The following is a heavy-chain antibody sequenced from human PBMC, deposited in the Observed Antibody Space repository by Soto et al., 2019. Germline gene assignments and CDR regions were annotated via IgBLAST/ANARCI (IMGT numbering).Heavy chain of an antibody. J-gene: IGHJ3*02. CDR2: IYPGDSDT. Sequence: PGESLKISCKGSGYSFTSYWIGWVRQMPGKGLEWMGIIYPGDSDTRYSPSFQGRVTISADKSISTAYLQWSSLKASDTAMYYCARQTIFGVVIIRYAFDIWGQGTMVTVSS. D-gene: IGHD3-3*01. V-gene: IGHV5-51*01. CDR1: GYSFTSYW. CDR3: ARQTIFGVVIIRYAFDI.